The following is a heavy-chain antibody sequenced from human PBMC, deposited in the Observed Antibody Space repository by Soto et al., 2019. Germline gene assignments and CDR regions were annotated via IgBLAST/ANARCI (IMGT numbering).Heavy chain of an antibody. J-gene: IGHJ5*01. V-gene: IGHV3-30*03. CDR3: ASDIWSGNYKWFAS. D-gene: IGHD3-3*01. CDR1: TLTVSLYG. Sequence: QVHLVESGGGVVQPGRSLRLSCAASTLTVSLYGIQWVRQAPGKGLDWVAFISNDGGTQYYADSVKGRFSISRDNSMNTVDLDMNSLRAEETAIYYCASDIWSGNYKWFASWGQGTLVTVSS. CDR2: ISNDGGTQ.